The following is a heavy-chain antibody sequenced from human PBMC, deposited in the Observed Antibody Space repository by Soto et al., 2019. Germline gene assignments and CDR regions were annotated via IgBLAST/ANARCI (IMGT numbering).Heavy chain of an antibody. J-gene: IGHJ6*02. V-gene: IGHV3-15*07. CDR1: DLTITNAW. CDR3: TTGSVEGV. D-gene: IGHD2-15*01. CDR2: IKPKAEGGAT. Sequence: EVQLVESGGGLVKPGGSLRLSCAASDLTITNAWLNWVRQAPGKGLEWVGRIKPKAEGGATDYAAPLKGRFTISRDDSRNTLFLQMNSLKTEDTAVYYCTTGSVEGVWGQGATVTVSS.